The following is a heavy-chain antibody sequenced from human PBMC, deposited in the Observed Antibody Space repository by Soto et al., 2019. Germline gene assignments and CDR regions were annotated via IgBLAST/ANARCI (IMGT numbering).Heavy chain of an antibody. Sequence: ASLKVSCKASGGTFSSYAISWVRQAPGQGLEWMGGIIPIFGTANYAQKFQGRVAITADESTSTAYMELSSLRSEDTAVYYCARQWELGTFDIWGQGTMVTVSS. CDR1: GGTFSSYA. J-gene: IGHJ3*02. CDR3: ARQWELGTFDI. CDR2: IIPIFGTA. V-gene: IGHV1-69*13. D-gene: IGHD1-26*01.